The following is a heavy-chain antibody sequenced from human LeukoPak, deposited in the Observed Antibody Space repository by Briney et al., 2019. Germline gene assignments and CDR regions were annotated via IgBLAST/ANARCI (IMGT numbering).Heavy chain of an antibody. Sequence: ASVKVSCKASGYTFTSYYIHWVRQAPGKGLEWMGGFDPEDGETIYAQKFQGGVTMTEDTSTDTAYMELSSLRSEDTAVYYCATSYGSYYYGMDVWGQGTTVTVSS. CDR1: GYTFTSYY. D-gene: IGHD5-18*01. V-gene: IGHV1-24*01. J-gene: IGHJ6*02. CDR3: ATSYGSYYYGMDV. CDR2: FDPEDGET.